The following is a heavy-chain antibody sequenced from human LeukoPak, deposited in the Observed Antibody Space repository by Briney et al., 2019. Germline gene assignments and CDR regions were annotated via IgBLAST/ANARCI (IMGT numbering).Heavy chain of an antibody. J-gene: IGHJ4*02. D-gene: IGHD2-2*01. V-gene: IGHV4-34*01. Sequence: SETLSLTCAVYGRSFSGYYWSWIRRPPGKGLEWIGEINHSGSTNYNPSLKSRVTISVDTSKNQFSLKLSSVTAADTAVYYCARGRAVVPAASRGYFDYWGQGTLVTVSS. CDR3: ARGRAVVPAASRGYFDY. CDR2: INHSGST. CDR1: GRSFSGYY.